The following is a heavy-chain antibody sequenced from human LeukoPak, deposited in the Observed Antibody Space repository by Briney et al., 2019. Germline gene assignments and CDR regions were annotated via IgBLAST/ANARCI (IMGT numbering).Heavy chain of an antibody. J-gene: IGHJ4*02. CDR3: ARGLDYGDYGWYGY. CDR1: GYTFTSYD. D-gene: IGHD4-17*01. V-gene: IGHV1-8*01. Sequence: ASVKVSCKASGYTFTSYDIHWVRQATGQGLEWMGWMNPNSGNTGYAQKFQGRVTMTRNTSISTAYMELSSLRSEDTAVYYCARGLDYGDYGWYGYWGQGTLVTVSS. CDR2: MNPNSGNT.